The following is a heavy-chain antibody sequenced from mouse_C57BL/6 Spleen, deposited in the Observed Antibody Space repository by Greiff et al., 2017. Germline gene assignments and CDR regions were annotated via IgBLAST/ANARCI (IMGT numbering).Heavy chain of an antibody. CDR2: IDPSDSYT. J-gene: IGHJ2*01. CDR1: GYTFTSYW. V-gene: IGHV1-69*01. CDR3: ARSVGAYFDY. D-gene: IGHD3-1*01. Sequence: QVQLQQPGAELVMPGASVKLSCKASGYTFTSYWMHWVKQRPGQGLEWIGEIDPSDSYTNYNQKFKGKSTLTVDKSSSTAYMQLSSLTSEDSAVYYCARSVGAYFDYWGQGTTLTVSS.